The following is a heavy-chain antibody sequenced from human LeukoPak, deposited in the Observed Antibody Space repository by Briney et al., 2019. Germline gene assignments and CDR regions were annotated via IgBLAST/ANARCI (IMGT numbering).Heavy chain of an antibody. CDR3: ARDLPKNWFDP. CDR2: IIPILGIA. Sequence: ASVKVSCKASGGTFSSYAISWVRQAPGQGLEWMGRIIPILGIANYAQKFQGRVTITADKSTSTAYMELSSLRSEDTAVYYCARDLPKNWFDPWGQGTLVTVSS. J-gene: IGHJ5*02. V-gene: IGHV1-69*04. CDR1: GGTFSSYA.